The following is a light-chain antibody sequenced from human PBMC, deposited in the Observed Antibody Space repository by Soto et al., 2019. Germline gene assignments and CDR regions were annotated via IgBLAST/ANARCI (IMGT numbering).Light chain of an antibody. Sequence: EIVLTQNTGTLSLSPGERATLSCRASQSVSSAYLAWYQQKPGQAPRLLIYNVSRRATGIPDRFSGSGSGTDFTLTVSRLEPEDFAVYYCQQYGASPETFGQGTKVDIK. CDR2: NVS. CDR3: QQYGASPET. CDR1: QSVSSAY. J-gene: IGKJ1*01. V-gene: IGKV3-20*01.